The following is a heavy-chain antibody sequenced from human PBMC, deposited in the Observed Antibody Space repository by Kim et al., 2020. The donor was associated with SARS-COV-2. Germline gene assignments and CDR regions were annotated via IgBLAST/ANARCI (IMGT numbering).Heavy chain of an antibody. CDR1: GGSFSGYY. D-gene: IGHD6-13*01. V-gene: IGHV4-34*01. J-gene: IGHJ4*02. CDR3: ARGLRRKQQLVQYVPLRFDY. Sequence: SETLSLTCAVYGGSFSGYYWSWIRQPPGKGLEWIGEINHSGSTNYNPSLKSRVTISVDTSKNQFSLKLSSVTAADTAVYYCARGLRRKQQLVQYVPLRFDYWGQGTLVTVSS. CDR2: INHSGST.